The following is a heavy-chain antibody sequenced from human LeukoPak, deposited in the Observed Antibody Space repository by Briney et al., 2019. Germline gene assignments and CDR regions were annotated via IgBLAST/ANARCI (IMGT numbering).Heavy chain of an antibody. J-gene: IGHJ6*02. D-gene: IGHD6-25*01. CDR2: INHSGST. V-gene: IGHV4-34*01. Sequence: SSETLSLTCAVYGGSLSGYYWSWIRQPPGKGLEWIGEINHSGSTNYNPSLKSRVTISVDTSKNQFSLKLSSVTAADTAVYYCARAQRASVNYYYYGMDVWGQGTTVTVSS. CDR1: GGSLSGYY. CDR3: ARAQRASVNYYYYGMDV.